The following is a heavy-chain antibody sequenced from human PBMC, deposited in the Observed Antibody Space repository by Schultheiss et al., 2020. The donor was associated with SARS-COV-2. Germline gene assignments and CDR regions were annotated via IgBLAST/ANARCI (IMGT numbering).Heavy chain of an antibody. CDR1: GGSISSGGYY. Sequence: SQTLSLTCTVSGGSISSGGYYWSWIRQHPGKGLEWIGEINHSGSTNYNPSLKSRVTISVDTSKNQFSLKLSSVTAADTAVYYCASAPIYCGGDCYPFDYWGQGTLVTVSS. D-gene: IGHD2-21*02. J-gene: IGHJ4*02. CDR3: ASAPIYCGGDCYPFDY. V-gene: IGHV4-31*03. CDR2: INHSGST.